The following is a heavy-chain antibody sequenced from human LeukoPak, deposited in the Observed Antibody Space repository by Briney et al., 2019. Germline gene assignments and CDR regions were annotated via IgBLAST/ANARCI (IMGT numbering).Heavy chain of an antibody. J-gene: IGHJ4*02. Sequence: GGSLRLSCAASGFTFSSYSMNWVRHAPGKGLEWVSTISGSSGSTYYADSVKGRFTISRDNSKNTLYLQMNSLRAEDTAVYYCAKELSWDNSNYGNDYWGQGTLVTVSS. D-gene: IGHD4-11*01. CDR1: GFTFSSYS. CDR2: ISGSSGST. CDR3: AKELSWDNSNYGNDY. V-gene: IGHV3-23*01.